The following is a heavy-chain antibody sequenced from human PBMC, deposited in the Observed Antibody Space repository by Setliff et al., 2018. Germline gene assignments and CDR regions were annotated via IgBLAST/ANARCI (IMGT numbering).Heavy chain of an antibody. CDR1: GESIRSNNW. Sequence: TLSLTCTVSGESIRSNNWWNWVRQPPGKGLEWIGDIYQSGTTNYNPSLKSRVTISADTSKNQFPLKLKSVTAADTAVYYCARAPGRNIRGDYWGQGALVTVSS. CDR2: IYQSGTT. V-gene: IGHV4-4*02. J-gene: IGHJ4*02. D-gene: IGHD3-10*01. CDR3: ARAPGRNIRGDY.